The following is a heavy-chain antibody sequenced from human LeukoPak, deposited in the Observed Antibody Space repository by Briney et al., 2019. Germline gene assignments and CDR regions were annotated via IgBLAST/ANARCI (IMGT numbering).Heavy chain of an antibody. Sequence: GASVKVSCRASGYTFIGSYMHWLRQAPGQGLEWMGWINPNSGGTSYPQRFQGRVTMTRDTSITTAYMELTSLRSDDTAVYYCARGGYDYYFDYWGQGTLVTVSS. V-gene: IGHV1-2*02. J-gene: IGHJ4*02. CDR2: INPNSGGT. CDR1: GYTFIGSY. D-gene: IGHD5-12*01. CDR3: ARGGYDYYFDY.